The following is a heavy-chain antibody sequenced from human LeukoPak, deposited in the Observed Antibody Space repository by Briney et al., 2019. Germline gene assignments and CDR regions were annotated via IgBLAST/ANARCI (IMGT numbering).Heavy chain of an antibody. CDR2: IWYDGSNK. CDR1: GFTFSSYG. J-gene: IGHJ6*02. Sequence: GGSLRLSCAASGFTFSSYGMHWVRQAPGKGLEWVAVIWYDGSNKYYADSVKGRFTISRDNSKNTLYLQMNSLRAEDTAVYYCARDRLQLWPRTNYYYYGMDVWGQGTTVTVSS. V-gene: IGHV3-33*01. D-gene: IGHD5-18*01. CDR3: ARDRLQLWPRTNYYYYGMDV.